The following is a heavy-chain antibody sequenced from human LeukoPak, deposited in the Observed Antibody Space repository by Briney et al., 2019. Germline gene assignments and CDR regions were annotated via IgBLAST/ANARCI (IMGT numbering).Heavy chain of an antibody. Sequence: PGGSLRLSCAASGFTFSKAWMNWVRQAPGKGLEWVSYISSSSSTIYYADSVKGRFTISRDNAKNSLYLQMNSLRDEDTAVYYCARDKKGGIVVMDYWGQGTLVTVSS. J-gene: IGHJ4*02. CDR1: GFTFSKAW. V-gene: IGHV3-48*02. CDR3: ARDKKGGIVVMDY. D-gene: IGHD1-26*01. CDR2: ISSSSSTI.